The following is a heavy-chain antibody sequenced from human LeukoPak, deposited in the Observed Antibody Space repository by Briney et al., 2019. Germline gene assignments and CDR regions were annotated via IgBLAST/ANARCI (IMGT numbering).Heavy chain of an antibody. D-gene: IGHD6-19*01. CDR1: GDSFSNVTDY. J-gene: IGHJ4*02. V-gene: IGHV4-39*07. Sequence: PSETLSLTCTVSGDSFSNVTDYWAWIRQPPGKGLEWIASGDYSGGTYYNPSLESRVAISADMSKNPFSLKLTSVTGADTAVYYCAGERGEEYSSGWYKRNYFDNWGQGIRVTVSS. CDR3: AGERGEEYSSGWYKRNYFDN. CDR2: GDYSGGT.